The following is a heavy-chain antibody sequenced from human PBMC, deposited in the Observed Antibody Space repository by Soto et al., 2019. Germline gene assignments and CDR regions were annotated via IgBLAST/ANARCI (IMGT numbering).Heavy chain of an antibody. CDR2: IYWNDDK. J-gene: IGHJ5*02. CDR1: GFSLSTSGVG. Sequence: SGPTLVNPXQTLTLTCTFSGFSLSTSGVGVGWIRQPPGKALEWLALIYWNDDKRYSPSLKSRLTITKDTSKNQVVLTMTNMDPVDTATYYCAHNRIPAGGKASIVRGVIYWFDPWGQGTLVTVS. D-gene: IGHD3-10*01. V-gene: IGHV2-5*01. CDR3: AHNRIPAGGKASIVRGVIYWFDP.